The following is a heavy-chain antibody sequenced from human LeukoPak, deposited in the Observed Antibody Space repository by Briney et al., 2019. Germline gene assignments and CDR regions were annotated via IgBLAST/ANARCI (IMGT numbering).Heavy chain of an antibody. J-gene: IGHJ4*02. Sequence: ASVKVSCKASGYTFTSYGISWVRQAPGQGLEWMGWISAYNGNTNYAQKLQGRVTMTTDSSTSTAYMELRSLRSDDTAVYYCARDMLSNGLFDYWGQGTLVTVSS. CDR3: ARDMLSNGLFDY. D-gene: IGHD3-10*02. CDR2: ISAYNGNT. V-gene: IGHV1-18*01. CDR1: GYTFTSYG.